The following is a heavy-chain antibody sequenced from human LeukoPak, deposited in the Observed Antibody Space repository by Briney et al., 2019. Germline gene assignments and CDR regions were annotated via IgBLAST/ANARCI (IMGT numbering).Heavy chain of an antibody. CDR1: GYTFTSYY. V-gene: IGHV1-18*04. D-gene: IGHD3-3*01. J-gene: IGHJ6*02. CDR3: ARVGEGDFGVVIYYYYGMDV. Sequence: ASVKVSCKASGYTFTSYYMHWVRQAPGQGLEWMGWISAYNGNTNYAQKFQGRVTMTTDTYTSTVYMEVRSLRSDDTAVYYCARVGEGDFGVVIYYYYGMDVWGQGTTVTVSS. CDR2: ISAYNGNT.